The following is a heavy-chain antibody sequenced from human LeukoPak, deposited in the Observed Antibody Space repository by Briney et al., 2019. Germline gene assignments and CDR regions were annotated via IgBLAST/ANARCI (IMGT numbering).Heavy chain of an antibody. CDR2: MSHSGTT. Sequence: GSLRLSCAASGFTFSSYAMSWVRQSPGEGLEWIGEMSHSGTTNYNPSLKSRVTVSVDTSKNQVSLRLTSVTAADTAVYYCARGPGGTIFGVYGMDVWGQGTTVIVSS. J-gene: IGHJ6*02. CDR3: ARGPGGTIFGVYGMDV. V-gene: IGHV4-34*01. CDR1: GFTFSSYA. D-gene: IGHD3-3*01.